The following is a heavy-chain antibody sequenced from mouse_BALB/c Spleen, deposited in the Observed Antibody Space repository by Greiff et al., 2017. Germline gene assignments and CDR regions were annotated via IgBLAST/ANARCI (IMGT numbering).Heavy chain of an antibody. CDR2: ISSGGSYT. CDR3: TRDREGRDYFDY. Sequence: EVQRVESGGGLVKPGGSLKLSCAASGFTFSSYTMSWVRQTPEKRLEWVATISSGGSYTYYPDSVKGRFTISRDNAKNTLYLQMSSLKSEDTAMYYCTRDREGRDYFDYWGQGTTLTVSS. CDR1: GFTFSSYT. V-gene: IGHV5-6-4*01. D-gene: IGHD3-3*01. J-gene: IGHJ2*01.